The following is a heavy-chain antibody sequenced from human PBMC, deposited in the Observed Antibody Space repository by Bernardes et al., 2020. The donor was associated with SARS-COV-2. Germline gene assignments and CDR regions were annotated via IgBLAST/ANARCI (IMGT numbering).Heavy chain of an antibody. D-gene: IGHD6-13*01. V-gene: IGHV4-34*01. Sequence: SETLSLTCAVYGGSFSGYYWSWIRQPPGKGLEWIGEINNSGSTNYNPYPTCRITISVDTSKNQFTLKLSSVTATDTAVYYCARGDVGSSSWYDYYYYGIDVWGLGTTVNVAS. J-gene: IGHJ6*01. CDR3: ARGDVGSSSWYDYYYYGIDV. CDR2: INNSGST. CDR1: GGSFSGYY.